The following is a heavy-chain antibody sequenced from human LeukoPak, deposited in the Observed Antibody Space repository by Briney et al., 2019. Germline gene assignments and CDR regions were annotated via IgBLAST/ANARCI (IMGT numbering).Heavy chain of an antibody. Sequence: SETLSLTCTVSGGSISNYYWNWVRQPAGKGLEGVGRIYTSGTTNYNPSRKSRVSMSVDTSKNPFSLQLSSVTAADTAVYYCARGKVVAGTPGQNSWDYWGQGTLVTVSS. CDR3: ARGKVVAGTPGQNSWDY. V-gene: IGHV4-4*07. J-gene: IGHJ4*02. CDR2: IYTSGTT. CDR1: GGSISNYY. D-gene: IGHD6-19*01.